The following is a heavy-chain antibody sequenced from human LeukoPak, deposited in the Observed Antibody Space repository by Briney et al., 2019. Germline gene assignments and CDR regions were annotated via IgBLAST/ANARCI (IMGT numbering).Heavy chain of an antibody. D-gene: IGHD5-24*01. CDR1: GFTFSSYS. J-gene: IGHJ3*02. CDR2: ISGSSSTI. CDR3: ARVVKYGYNSRGAFDI. Sequence: PGGSLRLSCAASGFTFSSYSMNWVRQAPGKGLEWVSYISGSSSTIYYADSVKGRFTISRDNAKNSLYLQMNSLRAEDTAVYYCARVVKYGYNSRGAFDIWGQGTMVTVSS. V-gene: IGHV3-48*01.